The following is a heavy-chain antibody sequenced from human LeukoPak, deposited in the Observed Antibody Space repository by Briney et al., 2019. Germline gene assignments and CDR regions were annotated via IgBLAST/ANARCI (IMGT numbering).Heavy chain of an antibody. J-gene: IGHJ4*02. V-gene: IGHV1-2*02. D-gene: IGHD3-22*01. CDR2: ISPHSGET. CDR1: GYSFTGYY. Sequence: ASVRVSCSASGYSFTGYYIHWVRQAPGQGLEWMAWISPHSGETNSTHKFQGRVALTRDTSINTAYMELTSLTSDDTAVYYCARERDYYDRADYYVDYFDYWGQGALVTVSS. CDR3: ARERDYYDRADYYVDYFDY.